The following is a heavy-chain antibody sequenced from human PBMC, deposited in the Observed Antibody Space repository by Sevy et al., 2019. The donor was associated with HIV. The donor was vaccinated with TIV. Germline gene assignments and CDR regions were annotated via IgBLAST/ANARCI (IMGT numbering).Heavy chain of an antibody. D-gene: IGHD2-2*01. Sequence: GGSLRLSCAASGFTFSSYGMHWVRQAPGKGLEWVAVISYDGSSKYYADSVKGRFTISRDNSKNTLYLQMNSLRAEGTGVYYSAEWCICRSTSCDERAFDIWGQGTMVTVSS. CDR2: ISYDGSSK. CDR1: GFTFSSYG. J-gene: IGHJ3*02. CDR3: AEWCICRSTSCDERAFDI. V-gene: IGHV3-30*18.